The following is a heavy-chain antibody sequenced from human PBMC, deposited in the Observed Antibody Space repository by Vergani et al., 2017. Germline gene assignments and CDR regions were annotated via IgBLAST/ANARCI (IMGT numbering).Heavy chain of an antibody. D-gene: IGHD1-26*01. CDR1: GFPFSSYS. J-gene: IGHJ4*02. CDR3: AREKGRIVGATGGFDY. V-gene: IGHV3-21*01. CDR2: ISSSSTFT. Sequence: EVQLVESGGGLVKPGGSLRLSCAAFGFPFSSYSMNWVRQAPGKGLEWVSFISSSSTFTFYADSVKGRFTVSRDNAKNSLFLQMDSLRAEDTAVYYCAREKGRIVGATGGFDYWGQGMLVTVSS.